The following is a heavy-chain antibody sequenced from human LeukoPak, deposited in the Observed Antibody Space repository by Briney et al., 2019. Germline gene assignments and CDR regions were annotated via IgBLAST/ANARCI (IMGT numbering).Heavy chain of an antibody. J-gene: IGHJ4*02. D-gene: IGHD3-10*01. Sequence: GGSLRLSCAASGFTFSRYWMHWVRQAPGQGLVWVSRINSDGSITTYADSVKGRFTISRDNAKNTLYLQMNSLRAEDTAVYYCAKDLEFNYGHDYWGQGTLVTVSS. CDR1: GFTFSRYW. V-gene: IGHV3-74*01. CDR3: AKDLEFNYGHDY. CDR2: INSDGSIT.